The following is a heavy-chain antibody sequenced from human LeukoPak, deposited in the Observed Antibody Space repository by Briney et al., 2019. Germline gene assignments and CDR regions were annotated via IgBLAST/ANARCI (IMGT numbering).Heavy chain of an antibody. V-gene: IGHV1-2*02. CDR1: AYTFTGYY. J-gene: IGHJ5*02. D-gene: IGHD3-10*01. Sequence: GASVKLSCKASAYTFTGYYIHWVRRAPGQGLEWMGWIDPNSGGTNYAQRFQGRATMTRDTSISTAYMELSRLTSDDTAVYYCARGNYGSGIRWFDPWGQGTLVTVSS. CDR3: ARGNYGSGIRWFDP. CDR2: IDPNSGGT.